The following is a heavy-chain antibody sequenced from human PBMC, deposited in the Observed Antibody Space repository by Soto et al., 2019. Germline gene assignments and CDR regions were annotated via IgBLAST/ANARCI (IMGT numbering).Heavy chain of an antibody. D-gene: IGHD2-21*01. Sequence: GGSLRLSCAASGFTFSSYGMHWVRQAPGKGLEWVAVISYDGSNKYYADSVKGRFTISRDNSKNTLYLQMNSLRAEDTAVYYCAKDGGMDCGGDCPLPHYWGQGTLVTVSS. CDR2: ISYDGSNK. CDR1: GFTFSSYG. J-gene: IGHJ4*02. V-gene: IGHV3-30*18. CDR3: AKDGGMDCGGDCPLPHY.